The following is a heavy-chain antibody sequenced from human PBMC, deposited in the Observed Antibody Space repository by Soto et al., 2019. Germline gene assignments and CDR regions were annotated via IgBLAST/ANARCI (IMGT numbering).Heavy chain of an antibody. V-gene: IGHV1-8*01. J-gene: IGHJ4*02. D-gene: IGHD7-27*01. CDR3: ARGRGGTGVHFDF. CDR1: GYTFTNYD. Sequence: SLKVSCKASGYTFTNYDINWVRQATGQGPEWMGWMNPDSGDTGYVPNFQGRVSMTRSTSISTAYMELSDLRSEDTAVYYCARGRGGTGVHFDFWGQGTQVTVSS. CDR2: MNPDSGDT.